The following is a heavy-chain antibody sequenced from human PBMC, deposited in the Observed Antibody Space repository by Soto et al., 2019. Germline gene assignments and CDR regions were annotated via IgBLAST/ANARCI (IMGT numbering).Heavy chain of an antibody. V-gene: IGHV3-33*01. D-gene: IGHD3-22*01. Sequence: GGSLRLSCAASGFTFSSYGMHWVRQAPGKGLEWVAVIWYDGSNKYYADSMKGRFTISRDNSKNTLYLQMNSLRAEDTAVYYCASRGYYDSSGWEGGMDVWGQVTTATVS. CDR2: IWYDGSNK. J-gene: IGHJ6*02. CDR1: GFTFSSYG. CDR3: ASRGYYDSSGWEGGMDV.